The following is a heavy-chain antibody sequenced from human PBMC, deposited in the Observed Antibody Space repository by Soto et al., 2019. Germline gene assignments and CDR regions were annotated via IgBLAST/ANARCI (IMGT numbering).Heavy chain of an antibody. D-gene: IGHD4-17*01. CDR1: GFTFSDYY. J-gene: IGHJ4*02. Sequence: GGSLRLSCAASGFTFSDYYMSWIRQAPGKGLEWVSYISSSGSTIYYADSVKGRFTISRGNAKNSLYLQMNSLRAEDTAVYYCARARMVTTVALFDYWGQGTLVTVSS. CDR3: ARARMVTTVALFDY. V-gene: IGHV3-11*01. CDR2: ISSSGSTI.